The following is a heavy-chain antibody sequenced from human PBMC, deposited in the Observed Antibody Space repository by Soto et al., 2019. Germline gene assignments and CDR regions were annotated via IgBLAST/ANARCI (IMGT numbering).Heavy chain of an antibody. J-gene: IGHJ4*02. CDR3: ARQVVTEEVVVY. V-gene: IGHV4-39*01. CDR2: IYYSGST. D-gene: IGHD3-22*01. Sequence: SETLSLTCTVSGGSISSSSYYWGWIRQPPGKGLEWIGSIYYSGSTYYNPSLKSRVTISVDTSKNQFSLKLSSVTAADTAVYYCARQVVTEEVVVYWGQGTLVTVSS. CDR1: GGSISSSSYY.